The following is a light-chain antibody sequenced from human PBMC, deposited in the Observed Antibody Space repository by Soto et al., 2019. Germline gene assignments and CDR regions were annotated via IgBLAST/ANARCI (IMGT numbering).Light chain of an antibody. CDR2: GNS. CDR1: SSNIGAGYD. Sequence: QSVLTQPPSVSGAPGQRVTISCTGSSSNIGAGYDVHWYQQLPGTAPKLLMYGNSNRPSGVPVRFAGSKSGTSASLAITGLQAEDEADYYCQSYDSSLIGGVFGTGTKVTVL. CDR3: QSYDSSLIGGV. V-gene: IGLV1-40*01. J-gene: IGLJ1*01.